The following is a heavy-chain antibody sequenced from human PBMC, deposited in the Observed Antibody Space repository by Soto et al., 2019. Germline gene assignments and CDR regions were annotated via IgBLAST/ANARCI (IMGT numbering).Heavy chain of an antibody. J-gene: IGHJ4*02. D-gene: IGHD3-22*01. V-gene: IGHV1-69*01. CDR3: ARGWGYESSDYYYAY. CDR1: GGIFSRHG. Sequence: QVPLVQSGAEVRKPGSSVKVSCKASGGIFSRHGISWVRQAPGQGLEWMGGIIPMFGTANHAQKFQGRVTVTADESTSTAYMELSSLRSEDTAVYYCARGWGYESSDYYYAYWGQGTLLIVSS. CDR2: IIPMFGTA.